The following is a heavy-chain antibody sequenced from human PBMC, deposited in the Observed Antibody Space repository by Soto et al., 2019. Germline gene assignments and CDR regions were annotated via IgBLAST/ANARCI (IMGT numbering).Heavy chain of an antibody. V-gene: IGHV1-46*01. J-gene: IGHJ6*02. CDR2: INPKSGSP. CDR3: ARAGIAYCSTTTCYLCYYVMDV. D-gene: IGHD2-2*01. Sequence: QVHLMQSGAEVKKPGASVKVSCKASGYTVTSYYAHWVRQAPGQGLEWLGTINPKSGSPTYAQKFQGRVTMTRDTSTNTLYMELTSLTSGDTAVYYCARAGIAYCSTTTCYLCYYVMDVWGQGTTVTVSS. CDR1: GYTVTSYY.